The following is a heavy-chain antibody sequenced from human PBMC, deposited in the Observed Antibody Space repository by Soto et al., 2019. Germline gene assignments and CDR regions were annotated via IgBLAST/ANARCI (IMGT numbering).Heavy chain of an antibody. CDR3: ARTREYYDFWSGSYGMDV. V-gene: IGHV3-23*01. D-gene: IGHD3-3*01. CDR2: IRVSCGST. Sequence: GGSLRLSCAASGFTFSSYAMSWFRQAPGKGLEWVSAIRVSCGSTYYADSVKGRFTISRDNAKNTLYLQMNSLRAEDTAVYYCARTREYYDFWSGSYGMDVWGRGTTVTVSS. CDR1: GFTFSSYA. J-gene: IGHJ6*02.